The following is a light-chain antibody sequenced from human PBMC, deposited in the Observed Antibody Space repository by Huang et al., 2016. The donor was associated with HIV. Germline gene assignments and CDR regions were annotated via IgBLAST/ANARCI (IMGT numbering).Light chain of an antibody. CDR1: QSVSSS. J-gene: IGKJ3*01. Sequence: EIVLTQSPATLALSPGERATLSCKASQSVSSSLAWYQQKPGQAPRILIDDTSNRPTGIPARFSGSESGTDFTLTISSLEPEDVAVYYCQQRSNWPLFTFGPGTKVDIK. CDR2: DTS. CDR3: QQRSNWPLFT. V-gene: IGKV3-11*01.